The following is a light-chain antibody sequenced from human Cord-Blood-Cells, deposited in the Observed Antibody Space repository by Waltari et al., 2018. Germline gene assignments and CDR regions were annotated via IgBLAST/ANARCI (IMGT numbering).Light chain of an antibody. V-gene: IGLV2-14*01. J-gene: IGLJ1*01. CDR3: SSYTSSSTLYV. CDR2: EVS. CDR1: SSDVGGYNY. Sequence: QSALTQPASVSGSPGQSITISCTGTSSDVGGYNYVSWYQRDPGKAPKHMIYEVSNRASGVSSRFSGFKAGNTASLTISGLQAEDEADYYCSSYTSSSTLYVFGTGTKVTVL.